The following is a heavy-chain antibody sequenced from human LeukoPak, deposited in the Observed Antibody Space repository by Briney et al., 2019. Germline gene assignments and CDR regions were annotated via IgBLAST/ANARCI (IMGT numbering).Heavy chain of an antibody. CDR2: ISSSSSYI. CDR3: ARDNRPRYYDSSGYYYPPDY. Sequence: GGSLRLSCAASGFTFSSYIMNWVRQAPGKGLEWVSSISSSSSYIYYADSVKGRFTISRDNAKNSLYLQMNSLRAEDTAVYYCARDNRPRYYDSSGYYYPPDYWGQGTLVTVSS. D-gene: IGHD3-22*01. CDR1: GFTFSSYI. J-gene: IGHJ4*02. V-gene: IGHV3-21*01.